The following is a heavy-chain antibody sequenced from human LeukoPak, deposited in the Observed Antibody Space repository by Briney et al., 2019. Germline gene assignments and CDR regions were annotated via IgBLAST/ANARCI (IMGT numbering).Heavy chain of an antibody. D-gene: IGHD5-12*01. CDR1: GFTFSNFG. Sequence: PGGSLRLSCAASGFTFSNFGIHWVRQAPGKGLEWVAFIRSDGSKKYYADSVKGRFTISRDNSKNTLYLQMNSLRAEDTAVYYCAKDGYSGYDSSYYYMDVWGKGTTVTISS. V-gene: IGHV3-30*02. CDR2: IRSDGSKK. J-gene: IGHJ6*03. CDR3: AKDGYSGYDSSYYYMDV.